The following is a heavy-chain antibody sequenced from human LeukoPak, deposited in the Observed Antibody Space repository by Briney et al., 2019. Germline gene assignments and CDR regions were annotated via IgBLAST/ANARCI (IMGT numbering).Heavy chain of an antibody. V-gene: IGHV1-18*01. CDR3: ARVREYDYVWGSYRPNWFDP. Sequence: ASVKVSCKASGYTFTSYGISWVRQASGQGLEWMGWISAYNGNTNYAQKLQGRVTMTTDTSTSTAYMELRSLRSDGTAVYYCARVREYDYVWGSYRPNWFDPWGQGTLVTVSS. CDR1: GYTFTSYG. D-gene: IGHD3-16*02. CDR2: ISAYNGNT. J-gene: IGHJ5*02.